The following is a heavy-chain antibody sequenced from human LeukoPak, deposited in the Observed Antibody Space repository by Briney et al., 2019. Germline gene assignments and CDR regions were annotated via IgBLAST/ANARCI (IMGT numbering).Heavy chain of an antibody. CDR3: SKDLTSDFGGDLDP. Sequence: GGSLRLSCAASGLTFSSYSMNWVRQAPGKGLEWVSYISSSSSTIYYADSVKGRFTISRDNSKSTVYLQMNSLRVEDAAVYYCSKDLTSDFGGDLDPWGQGTLVTVSS. CDR1: GLTFSSYS. V-gene: IGHV3-48*01. CDR2: ISSSSSTI. D-gene: IGHD3-10*01. J-gene: IGHJ5*02.